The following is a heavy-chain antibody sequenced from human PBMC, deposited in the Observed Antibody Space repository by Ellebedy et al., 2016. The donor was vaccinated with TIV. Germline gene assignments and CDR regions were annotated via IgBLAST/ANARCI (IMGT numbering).Heavy chain of an antibody. CDR3: VGERGTRAFNT. CDR1: GFRFSDHA. Sequence: GGSLKISXAASGFRFSDHAMHWVRQAPDKGLEWVAVISNTGNDKYYPDSVKGRFTISRDNSKNMLYLQMDSLKIEDTAIYYCVGERGTRAFNTWGRGTMVTASS. D-gene: IGHD1-1*01. V-gene: IGHV3-30*04. CDR2: ISNTGNDK. J-gene: IGHJ3*02.